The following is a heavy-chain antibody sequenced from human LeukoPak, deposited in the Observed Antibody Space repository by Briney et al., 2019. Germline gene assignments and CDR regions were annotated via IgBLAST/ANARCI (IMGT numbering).Heavy chain of an antibody. V-gene: IGHV4-39*07. CDR2: IYSSGST. CDR1: GGSISSSGYY. D-gene: IGHD1-1*01. Sequence: SETLSLTCTVSGGSISSSGYYWGWIRQPPGKGLEWIGSIYSSGSTYYNPSLKSRVTISVDTSKNQFSLKLNSVTAADTAVYYCARRVWNDDSLDYWGQGTLVTVSS. J-gene: IGHJ4*02. CDR3: ARRVWNDDSLDY.